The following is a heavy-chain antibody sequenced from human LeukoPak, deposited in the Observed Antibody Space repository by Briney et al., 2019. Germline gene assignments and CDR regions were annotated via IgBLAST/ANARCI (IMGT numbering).Heavy chain of an antibody. CDR1: GFTFSSYG. CDR3: ARDTNGDGWFDP. D-gene: IGHD4-17*01. CDR2: ISSSGSTI. V-gene: IGHV3-48*04. J-gene: IGHJ5*02. Sequence: GGSLRLSCAASGFTFSSYGMHWVRQAPGKGLEWVSYISSSGSTIYYADSVKGRFTISRDNAKNSLYLQMNSLRAEDTSVYYCARDTNGDGWFDPWGRGTLVTVSS.